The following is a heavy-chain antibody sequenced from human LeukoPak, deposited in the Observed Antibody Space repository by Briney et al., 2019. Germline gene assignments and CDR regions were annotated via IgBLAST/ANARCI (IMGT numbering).Heavy chain of an antibody. V-gene: IGHV1-69*04. Sequence: GSSVKVSCKASGGTFSSYAISWGRQAPGQGLEWMGRIIPILGIANYAQKFQGRVTITADKSTSTAYMELSSLRSEDTAVYYCARAQYCGGDCYSGLDYWGQGTLVTVSS. CDR2: IIPILGIA. CDR1: GGTFSSYA. D-gene: IGHD2-21*02. J-gene: IGHJ4*02. CDR3: ARAQYCGGDCYSGLDY.